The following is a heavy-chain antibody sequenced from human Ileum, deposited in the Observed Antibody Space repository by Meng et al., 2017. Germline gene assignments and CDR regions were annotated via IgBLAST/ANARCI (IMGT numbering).Heavy chain of an antibody. CDR3: ARDPSGGKFHYFDS. Sequence: QVQLVQSGPDVKRPGASVKVSCKASGATFTSFVIHWVRQAPGQRLEWMGWIHAGNGNRKYSQKFQGRVTFTTDTSATTAYLDLSSLRSEDTAVYYCARDPSGGKFHYFDSWGREPWSPSPQ. J-gene: IGHJ4*02. CDR1: GATFTSFV. V-gene: IGHV1-3*01. D-gene: IGHD2-15*01. CDR2: IHAGNGNR.